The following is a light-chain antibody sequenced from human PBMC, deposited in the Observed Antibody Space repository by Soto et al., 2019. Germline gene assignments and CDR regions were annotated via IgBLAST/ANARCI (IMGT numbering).Light chain of an antibody. CDR3: SSFSSITREV. V-gene: IGLV2-14*01. J-gene: IGLJ2*01. CDR1: SSDVGGYSY. CDR2: EVS. Sequence: QSALTQPASVSGSPEQSITISCTGTSSDVGGYSYVSWYQQHPGKTPKLMIYEVSNRPSGVSHRFSGSKSGNTAALTISGLQTEDEADYYCSSFSSITREVFGGGTQLTVL.